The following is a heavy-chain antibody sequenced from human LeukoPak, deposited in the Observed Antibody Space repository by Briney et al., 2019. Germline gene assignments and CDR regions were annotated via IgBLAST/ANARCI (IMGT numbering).Heavy chain of an antibody. CDR3: ARVLRYFHWLEGYYIDV. Sequence: GGTLRLSCAASGFTFSSYSMNWVRQAPGKGLEWVSYISSSSSTIYYADSVKGRFTISRDNAKNSLYLQMNSLRAEDTAVYYCARVLRYFHWLEGYYIDVWCKGTTVTVSS. J-gene: IGHJ6*03. CDR1: GFTFSSYS. V-gene: IGHV3-48*01. CDR2: ISSSSSTI. D-gene: IGHD3-9*01.